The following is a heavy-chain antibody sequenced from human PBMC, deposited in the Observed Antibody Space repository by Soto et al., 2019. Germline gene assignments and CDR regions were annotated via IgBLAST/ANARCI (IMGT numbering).Heavy chain of an antibody. Sequence: EVSLLESGGGLIQPGESLRLSCAASGFRFDYYAMNWVRQAPGKGLEWVSIISDDGRTTHYTDSVKGRFTISRDNSKNPLYLQGDTPKNEDPPVYYCAKDRGGGVGALDIWGQGKMVIVSS. CDR2: ISDDGRTT. V-gene: IGHV3-23*01. CDR1: GFRFDYYA. D-gene: IGHD3-10*01. CDR3: AKDRGGGVGALDI. J-gene: IGHJ3*02.